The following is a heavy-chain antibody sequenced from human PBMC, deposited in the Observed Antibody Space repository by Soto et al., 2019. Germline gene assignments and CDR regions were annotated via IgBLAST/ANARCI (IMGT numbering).Heavy chain of an antibody. Sequence: PGQSQRISCKGSGYSFPSYWISWVRHMPGKGREWMGRIDPSDSYTNYSPSFQGQVTISADKSLRTAYLQWTSLKASDTAWYYCARTHSFTLGFYYDGMDIWGQGTTVTLSS. CDR2: IDPSDSYT. V-gene: IGHV5-10-1*04. J-gene: IGHJ6*02. CDR1: GYSFPSYW. D-gene: IGHD2-2*03. CDR3: ARTHSFTLGFYYDGMDI.